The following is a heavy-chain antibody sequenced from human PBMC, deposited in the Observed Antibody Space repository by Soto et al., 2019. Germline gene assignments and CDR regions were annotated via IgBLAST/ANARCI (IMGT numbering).Heavy chain of an antibody. V-gene: IGHV4-39*01. J-gene: IGHJ4*02. CDR1: GGSISSSSYY. CDR2: IYYSGST. Sequence: SETLSLTCTVSGGSISSSSYYWGWIRQPPGKGLEWIGSIYYSGSTYYNPSLKSRVTISVDTSKNQFSLKLSSVTAADTAVYYCAQYYYDSSGYYSNFDYWGQGTLVTVS. D-gene: IGHD3-22*01. CDR3: AQYYYDSSGYYSNFDY.